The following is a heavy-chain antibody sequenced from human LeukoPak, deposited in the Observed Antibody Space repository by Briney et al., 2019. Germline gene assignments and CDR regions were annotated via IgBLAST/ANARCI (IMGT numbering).Heavy chain of an antibody. Sequence: SETLSLTCTVSGGSISSSSYYWGWIRQPPGKGLEWIGSIYYSGSTYYNPSLKSRVTISVDTSKNQFSLKLSSVTAADTAVYYCASVFSIAARRDSWGQGTLVTVSS. V-gene: IGHV4-39*07. CDR3: ASVFSIAARRDS. D-gene: IGHD6-6*01. J-gene: IGHJ4*02. CDR2: IYYSGST. CDR1: GGSISSSSYY.